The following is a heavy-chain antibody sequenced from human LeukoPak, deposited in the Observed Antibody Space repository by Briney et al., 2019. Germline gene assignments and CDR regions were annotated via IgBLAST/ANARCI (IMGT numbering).Heavy chain of an antibody. D-gene: IGHD6-13*01. CDR1: GFTFGSYE. CDR2: ISTSGGTT. V-gene: IGHV3-48*03. J-gene: IGHJ5*02. Sequence: GGSLRLSCVGSGFTFGSYEMNWVRQAPGKGLEWVSYISTSGGTTYYADSVKGRFTISRDNSKNTLYLQMNSLRAEDTAVYYCAKDFTPTYSSSWYPYNWFDPWGQGTLVTVSS. CDR3: AKDFTPTYSSSWYPYNWFDP.